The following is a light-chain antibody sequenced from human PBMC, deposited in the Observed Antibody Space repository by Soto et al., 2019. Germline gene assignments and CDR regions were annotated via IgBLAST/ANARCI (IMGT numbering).Light chain of an antibody. V-gene: IGLV2-14*01. CDR2: EVS. CDR1: SSGIGSYNH. Sequence: QSVLTQPASVSGSPGQSITISCSGTSSGIGSYNHVAWFQQFPGKSPKLTIYEVSSRPSGVSSRFSGSKSGNTASLTISGLQAEDEADYYCIAYTGSSTSYVFGSGTKVTVL. CDR3: IAYTGSSTSYV. J-gene: IGLJ1*01.